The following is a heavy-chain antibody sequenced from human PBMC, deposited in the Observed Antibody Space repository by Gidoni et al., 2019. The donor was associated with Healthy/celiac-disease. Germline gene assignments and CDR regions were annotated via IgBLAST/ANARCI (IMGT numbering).Heavy chain of an antibody. CDR3: ARGVGGGPFDY. Sequence: PLVQSGAEVKKPGSSVTVSCMASGGTFSSYAISWVRQAPVQGLEWMAGIIPIFGTANYAQKFQGRGTITADESTSTAYMELSSLRSEDTAVYYCARGVGGGPFDYWGQGTLVTVSS. CDR2: IIPIFGTA. CDR1: GGTFSSYA. D-gene: IGHD1-26*01. J-gene: IGHJ4*02. V-gene: IGHV1-69*01.